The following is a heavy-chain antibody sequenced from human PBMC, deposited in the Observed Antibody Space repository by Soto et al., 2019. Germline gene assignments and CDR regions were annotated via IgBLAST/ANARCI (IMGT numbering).Heavy chain of an antibody. CDR3: ARWASYDSSGYPSYYFDY. J-gene: IGHJ4*02. CDR1: GGTFSSYA. Sequence: SVKVSCKACGGTFSSYAISWVRQAPGQGLERMGWSIPIFGTANYAQKFQGRVTITGDESTSTAYMELSSLRSEDTAVYYCARWASYDSSGYPSYYFDYWGQGTLVTVSS. CDR2: SIPIFGTA. V-gene: IGHV1-69*13. D-gene: IGHD3-22*01.